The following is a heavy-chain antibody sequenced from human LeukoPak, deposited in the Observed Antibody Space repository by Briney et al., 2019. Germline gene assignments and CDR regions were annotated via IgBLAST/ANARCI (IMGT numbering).Heavy chain of an antibody. J-gene: IGHJ4*02. D-gene: IGHD3-10*01. CDR2: INPNSGGT. CDR1: GYTFTGYY. Sequence: ASVKVSCKASGYTFTGYYMHWVRQAPGQGLEWMGWINPNSGGTNYAQKFQGRVTMTRDTSISTAYMELSRLRSDDTAVYYCARAKSRGVIMTSPLGYWGQGTLVTVSS. CDR3: ARAKSRGVIMTSPLGY. V-gene: IGHV1-2*02.